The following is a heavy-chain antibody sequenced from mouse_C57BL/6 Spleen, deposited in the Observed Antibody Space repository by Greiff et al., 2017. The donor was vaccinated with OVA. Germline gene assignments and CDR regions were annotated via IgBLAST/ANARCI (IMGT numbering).Heavy chain of an antibody. D-gene: IGHD1-1*01. J-gene: IGHJ2*01. CDR1: GYAFSSSW. CDR2: IYPGDGDT. Sequence: QVQLQQSGPELVKPGASVKISCKASGYAFSSSWMNWVKQRPGKGLEWIGRIYPGDGDTNYNGKFKGKATLTADNSSSTAYLQLSSLTSEDSAVYFCARYYSGSSYKGNYFDYWGQGTTLTVSS. V-gene: IGHV1-82*01. CDR3: ARYYSGSSYKGNYFDY.